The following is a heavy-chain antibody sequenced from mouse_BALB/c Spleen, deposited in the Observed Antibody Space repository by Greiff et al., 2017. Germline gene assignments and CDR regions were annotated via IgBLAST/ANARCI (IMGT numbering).Heavy chain of an antibody. CDR1: GFSLTGYG. CDR2: IWGAGST. V-gene: IGHV2-6-7*01. Sequence: VQRVESGPGLVAPSQSLSITCTVSGFSLTGYGVNWVRQPPGKGLEWLGIIWGAGSTDYYSALKSRLSISKDNSKGQVFFKMNSLQTDDTARYYCASEGRRGAMDYWGQGTSVTVSA. J-gene: IGHJ4*01. CDR3: ASEGRRGAMDY.